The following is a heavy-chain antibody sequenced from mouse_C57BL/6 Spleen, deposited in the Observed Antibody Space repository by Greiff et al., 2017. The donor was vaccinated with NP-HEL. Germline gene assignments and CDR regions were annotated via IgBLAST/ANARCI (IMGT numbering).Heavy chain of an antibody. V-gene: IGHV1-81*01. J-gene: IGHJ1*03. Sequence: QVQLQQSGAELARPGASVKLSCKASGYTFTSYGISWVKQRTGQGLEWIGEIYPRSGNTYYNEKFKGKATLTADKSSSTAYMELRSLTSEDSAVYFCARGADYSNYVWYFDVWGTGTTVTVSS. CDR2: IYPRSGNT. CDR3: ARGADYSNYVWYFDV. D-gene: IGHD2-5*01. CDR1: GYTFTSYG.